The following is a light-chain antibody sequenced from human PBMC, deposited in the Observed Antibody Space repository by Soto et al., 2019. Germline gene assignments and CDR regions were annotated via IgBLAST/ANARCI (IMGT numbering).Light chain of an antibody. CDR2: AAS. CDR1: QSISTDS. J-gene: IGKJ1*01. CDR3: QQYGSSPRT. V-gene: IGKV3-20*01. Sequence: EIVLTQSPDTLSLSPGERATLSCRASQSISTDSLAWYQQRPGQAPRPLIYAASSRATGIPDRFSGSGSGTDFTLTISRLEAEDFAVYYCQQYGSSPRTFGQGTKVDIK.